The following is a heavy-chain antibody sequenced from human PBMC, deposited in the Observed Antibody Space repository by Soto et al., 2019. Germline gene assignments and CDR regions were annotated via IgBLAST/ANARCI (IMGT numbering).Heavy chain of an antibody. CDR2: ISGSGGST. CDR3: AKQSITGTKGAFDY. J-gene: IGHJ4*02. D-gene: IGHD1-7*01. V-gene: IGHV3-23*01. CDR1: GFTFSSYA. Sequence: GGSLRLSCAASGFTFSSYAMSWVRQAPGKGLEWVSAISGSGGSTYYADSVKGRFTISRDNSKNTLYLQMNSRRSEDTAVYYCAKQSITGTKGAFDYWGQGTLVTVSS.